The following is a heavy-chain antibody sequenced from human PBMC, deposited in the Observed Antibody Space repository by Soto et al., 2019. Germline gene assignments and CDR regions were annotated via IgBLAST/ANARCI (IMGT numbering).Heavy chain of an antibody. CDR1: GFTLSTYG. CDR2: LWSDGRNK. J-gene: IGHJ6*02. V-gene: IGHV3-33*06. D-gene: IGHD6-13*01. CDR3: AKSGGSTWDYGMDV. Sequence: GGSLRLSCAASGFTLSTYGMHWVRQAPGKGLEWVAILWSDGRNKNYADSVKGRFTVSRDNSKNTLYLQMNSLRAEDTAVYYCAKSGGSTWDYGMDVWGQGTTVTVS.